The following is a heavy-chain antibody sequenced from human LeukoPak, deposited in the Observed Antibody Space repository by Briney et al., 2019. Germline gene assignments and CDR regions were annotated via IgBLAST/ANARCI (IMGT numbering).Heavy chain of an antibody. Sequence: GGSLRLSCAASGFTFSSYAMSWVRQAPGKGLEWVSAISGSGGSTYYADSVKGRFTISRDNSKNTLYLQMNSLRAEDTAVYYCAKGYPSYYDSSGYSAPLDAFDIWGQGTMVTVSS. CDR1: GFTFSSYA. CDR2: ISGSGGST. J-gene: IGHJ3*02. V-gene: IGHV3-23*01. D-gene: IGHD3-22*01. CDR3: AKGYPSYYDSSGYSAPLDAFDI.